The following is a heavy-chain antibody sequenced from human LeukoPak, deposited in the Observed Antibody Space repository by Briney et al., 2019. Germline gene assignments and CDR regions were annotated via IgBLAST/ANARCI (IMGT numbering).Heavy chain of an antibody. V-gene: IGHV3-30*03. D-gene: IGHD2-2*02. CDR2: ISYDGSNK. J-gene: IGHJ6*02. Sequence: PGGSLRLSCAASGFTFSSYGMHWVRLAPGKGLEWVAVISYDGSNKYYADSVKGRFTISRDNAKNSLYLQMNSLRAEDTAVYYCAREDIVVVPAAISVWGQGTTVTVSS. CDR1: GFTFSSYG. CDR3: AREDIVVVPAAISV.